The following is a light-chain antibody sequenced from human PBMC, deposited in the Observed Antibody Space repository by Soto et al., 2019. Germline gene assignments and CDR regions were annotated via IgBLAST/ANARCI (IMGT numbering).Light chain of an antibody. J-gene: IGLJ2*01. CDR1: SSDVGGYNY. V-gene: IGLV2-11*01. CDR3: CSFAGTYIFVI. Sequence: QPMLTQPRSVSGSPGQSVTISCSGTSSDVGGYNYVSWYQQHPGKAPKLMIYDVSKRPSGVPDRFSGSKSGNTASLTISGLQTADEADYYCCSFAGTYIFVIFGGGTKLTVL. CDR2: DVS.